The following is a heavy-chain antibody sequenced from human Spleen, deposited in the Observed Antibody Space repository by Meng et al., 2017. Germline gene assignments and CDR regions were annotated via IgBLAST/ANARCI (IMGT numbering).Heavy chain of an antibody. CDR2: IDPGGGST. J-gene: IGHJ4*02. V-gene: IGHV1-46*01. Sequence: ASVKVSCKASGYTFTIYYIHWVRQAPGQGPEWMGIIDPGGGSTSYAQKFQGRVTMTRDTSTNTLYMELSSLRSEDTAVYYCARVFRGYGDYGLGYWGQGTLVTVSS. D-gene: IGHD4-17*01. CDR3: ARVFRGYGDYGLGY. CDR1: GYTFTIYY.